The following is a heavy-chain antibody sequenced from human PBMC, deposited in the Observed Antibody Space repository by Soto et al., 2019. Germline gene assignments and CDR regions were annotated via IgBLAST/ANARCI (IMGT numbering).Heavy chain of an antibody. CDR1: GGSISSYY. D-gene: IGHD5-18*01. CDR2: IYYSGST. CDR3: ARDSLWYGMDV. V-gene: IGHV4-59*01. J-gene: IGHJ6*02. Sequence: PSETLSLTCPVSGGSISSYYWSWIRQPPGKGLEWIGYIYYSGSTNYNPSLKSRVTISVDTSKNQFSLKLSSVTAADTAVYYCARDSLWYGMDVWGQGTTVTVSS.